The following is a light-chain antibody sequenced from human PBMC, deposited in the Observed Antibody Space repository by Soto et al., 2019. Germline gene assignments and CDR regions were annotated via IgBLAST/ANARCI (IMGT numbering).Light chain of an antibody. CDR1: SSDAGGYNY. CDR3: CSYTSSTIYV. CDR2: DVT. Sequence: SVLTQPASVSGSPGQSIAISCTGTSSDAGGYNYVSWYQQHPGKAPKLMIYDVTSRPSGVSDRFSGSKSGTTASLTISGLQAEDEADYYCCSYTSSTIYVFGTGTKATVL. V-gene: IGLV2-14*03. J-gene: IGLJ1*01.